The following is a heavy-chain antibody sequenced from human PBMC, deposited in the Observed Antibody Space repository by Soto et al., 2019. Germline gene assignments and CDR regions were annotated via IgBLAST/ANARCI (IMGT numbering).Heavy chain of an antibody. Sequence: QVQLVQSGAEVKKPGASVKVSCKASGYTFTSYDINWVRQATGQGLEWMGWMNPNSGNTGCAQKFQGRVTMTRNTSISTAYMELSSLRSEDTAVYYCARDGRVVAATSHYYYYGMDVWGQGTTVTVSS. V-gene: IGHV1-8*01. CDR2: MNPNSGNT. J-gene: IGHJ6*02. CDR3: ARDGRVVAATSHYYYYGMDV. D-gene: IGHD2-15*01. CDR1: GYTFTSYD.